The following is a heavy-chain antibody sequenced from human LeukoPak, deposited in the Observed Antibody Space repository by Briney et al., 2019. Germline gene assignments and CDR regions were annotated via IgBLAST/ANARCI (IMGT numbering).Heavy chain of an antibody. CDR1: GGTSRSYV. V-gene: IGHV1-69*05. CDR2: IIPIFGTA. Sequence: SVKVSCKASGGTSRSYVISGGRQAPGQGFEWRGGIIPIFGTANYAQKFQGRVTITTDESTSTAYMELSSLRSEDTAVYYCARGEVATMTYYYYMDVWGKGTTVTVSS. J-gene: IGHJ6*03. D-gene: IGHD5-12*01. CDR3: ARGEVATMTYYYYMDV.